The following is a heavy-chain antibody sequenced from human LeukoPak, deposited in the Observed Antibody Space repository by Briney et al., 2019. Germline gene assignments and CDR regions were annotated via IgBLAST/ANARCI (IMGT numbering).Heavy chain of an antibody. V-gene: IGHV3-73*01. CDR1: GFTFSGSA. CDR2: IRDEANSYAT. D-gene: IGHD2-2*01. J-gene: IGHJ4*02. Sequence: QAGGSLRLSCAASGFTFSGSAIHWVRQASGKGLEWVGRIRDEANSYATAYIASVKGRFTISRDDSKNTAYLQMSSLKTEDTAVYYCTRWDCTTTGCYPFDYWGQGTLVTVSS. CDR3: TRWDCTTTGCYPFDY.